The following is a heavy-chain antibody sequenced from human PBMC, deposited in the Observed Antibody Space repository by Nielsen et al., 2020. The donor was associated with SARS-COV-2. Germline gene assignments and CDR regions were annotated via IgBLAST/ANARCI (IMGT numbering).Heavy chain of an antibody. V-gene: IGHV3-20*01. J-gene: IGHJ6*02. Sequence: GESLKISCAASGFTFDDYGMSWVRQAPGKGLEWVSGINWNGGSTGYADSVKGRFTISRDNAKNSLYLQMNSLRAEDTALYHCARDRSKRLRYNWNYEYYGMDVWGQGTTVTVSS. CDR1: GFTFDDYG. CDR3: ARDRSKRLRYNWNYEYYGMDV. D-gene: IGHD1-20*01. CDR2: INWNGGST.